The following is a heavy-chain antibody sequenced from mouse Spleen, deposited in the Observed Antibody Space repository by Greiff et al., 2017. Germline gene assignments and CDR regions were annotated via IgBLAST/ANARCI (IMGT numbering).Heavy chain of an antibody. V-gene: IGHV1-15*01. J-gene: IGHJ2*01. Sequence: QVQLQQSGAELVRPGASVTLSCKASGYTFTAYEMHWVKQTPVHGLEWIGAIDPETGGTAYNQKFKGKAILTADKSSSTAYMELRSLTSEDSAVYYCTRWGDVYYVDYWGQGTTLTVSS. CDR3: TRWGDVYYVDY. CDR1: GYTFTAYE. CDR2: IDPETGGT. D-gene: IGHD3-3*01.